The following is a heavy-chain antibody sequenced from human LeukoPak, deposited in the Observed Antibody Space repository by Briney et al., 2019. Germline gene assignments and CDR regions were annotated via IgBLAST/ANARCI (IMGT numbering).Heavy chain of an antibody. Sequence: SETLPLTCTVSGVSISSYYWSWIRQPPGKGLEWIGYIYYSGSTNYNPSLKSRVTISVDTSKNQFSLKLSSVTAADTAVYYCAGKGNYMDVWGKGTTVTVSS. CDR1: GVSISSYY. V-gene: IGHV4-59*01. J-gene: IGHJ6*03. CDR3: AGKGNYMDV. CDR2: IYYSGST.